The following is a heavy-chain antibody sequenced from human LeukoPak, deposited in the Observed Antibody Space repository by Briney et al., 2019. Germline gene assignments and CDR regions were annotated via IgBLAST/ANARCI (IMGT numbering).Heavy chain of an antibody. J-gene: IGHJ3*02. CDR3: ARARYDILTGYSEAAFDI. V-gene: IGHV4-4*07. CDR1: GGSISSYY. Sequence: SETLSLTCTVSGGSISSYYWSWIRQPAGKGLEWIGRIYTSGSTNYNPSLKSRVTMSVDTSKNQCSLKLSSVTAADTAVYYCARARYDILTGYSEAAFDIWGQGTMVTVSS. CDR2: IYTSGST. D-gene: IGHD3-9*01.